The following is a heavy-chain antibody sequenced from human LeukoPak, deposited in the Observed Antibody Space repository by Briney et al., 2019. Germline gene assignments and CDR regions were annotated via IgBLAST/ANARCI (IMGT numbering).Heavy chain of an antibody. J-gene: IGHJ3*02. Sequence: SGGSLGLSCAASGFTFSSYAMSWVRQAPGKGLEWVSAISGSGGSTYYADSVKGRFTISRDNSKNTLYLQMNSLRAEDTAVYYCAKGPYYYDSSGLNDAFDIWGQGTMVTVSS. V-gene: IGHV3-23*01. CDR3: AKGPYYYDSSGLNDAFDI. CDR1: GFTFSSYA. CDR2: ISGSGGST. D-gene: IGHD3-22*01.